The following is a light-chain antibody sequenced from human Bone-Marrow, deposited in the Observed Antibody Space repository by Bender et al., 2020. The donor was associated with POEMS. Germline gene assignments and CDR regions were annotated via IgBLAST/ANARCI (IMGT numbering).Light chain of an antibody. V-gene: IGLV2-14*03. J-gene: IGLJ2*01. CDR3: SSYTSTITA. CDR2: DVS. CDR1: SSDIGGYDF. Sequence: QSALTQPASLSGSPGQSITISCTGTSSDIGGYDFVSWYQQHPGKAPKLIIYDVSDRPSGVSIRFSGSKSGNTASLTISGLRAEDEADYYCSSYTSTITAFGGGTKLTVL.